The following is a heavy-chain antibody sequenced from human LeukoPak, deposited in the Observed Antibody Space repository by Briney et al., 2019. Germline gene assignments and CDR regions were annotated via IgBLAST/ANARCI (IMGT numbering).Heavy chain of an antibody. CDR3: ARVGGYIGY. CDR2: INHSGST. CDR1: GGSISGYY. J-gene: IGHJ4*02. D-gene: IGHD2-15*01. V-gene: IGHV4-34*01. Sequence: ASETLSLTCTVSGGSISGYYWSWIRQPPGKGLEWIGEINHSGSTNYNPSLKSRVTISVDTSKNQFSLKLSSVTAADTAVYYCARVGGYIGYWGQGTLVTASS.